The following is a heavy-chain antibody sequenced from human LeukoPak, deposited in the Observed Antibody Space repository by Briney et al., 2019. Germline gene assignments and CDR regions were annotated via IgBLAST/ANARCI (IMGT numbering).Heavy chain of an antibody. CDR1: GFTFSSNA. CDR2: ISYDASNK. V-gene: IGHV3-30-3*01. CDR3: ARGSGSSTRGWFDP. D-gene: IGHD6-13*01. J-gene: IGHJ5*02. Sequence: PGGSLRLSCAASGFTFSSNAMHWVRQAPGKGREWVAVISYDASNKYYADSVKGRFTISRDNSKNTLYLQMNSLRGEDTSVYYCARGSGSSTRGWFDPWGQGTLVTVSS.